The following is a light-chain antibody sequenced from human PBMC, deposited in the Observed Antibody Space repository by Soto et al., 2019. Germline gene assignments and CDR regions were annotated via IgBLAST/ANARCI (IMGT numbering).Light chain of an antibody. CDR3: QQSYSTLWT. Sequence: EIVLTQSPATLSSSPGERANLSCRASQTVGVRLAWYQHKPGQAPGLLIYDASVRPTGTPARFSGSGSGTAFTLTISSLQPEYFATYYCQQSYSTLWTVGQGTKVDIK. CDR2: DAS. J-gene: IGKJ1*01. CDR1: QTVGVR. V-gene: IGKV3-11*01.